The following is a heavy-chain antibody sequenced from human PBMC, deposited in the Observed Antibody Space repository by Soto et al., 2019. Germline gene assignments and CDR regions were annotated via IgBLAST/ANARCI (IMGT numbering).Heavy chain of an antibody. CDR2: MDQDGSET. Sequence: EVQLVESGGGLVQPGGSLRLSCAASGFTFSTYWMTWVRQPPGKGLEWVANMDQDGSETYYVDSVRGRFTVSRDNAKKSLYLQMNSLRVEDKAVYYCVGGGNFFIYWGQGTLVTVSP. D-gene: IGHD3-16*01. V-gene: IGHV3-7*01. CDR1: GFTFSTYW. J-gene: IGHJ4*02. CDR3: VGGGNFFIY.